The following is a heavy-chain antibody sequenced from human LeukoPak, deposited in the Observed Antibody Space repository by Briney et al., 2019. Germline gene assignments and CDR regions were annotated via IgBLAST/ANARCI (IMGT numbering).Heavy chain of an antibody. CDR1: GYTFNNFF. J-gene: IGHJ4*02. V-gene: IGHV1-18*01. Sequence: GASVTVSCKASGYTFNNFFISWVRQAPGQGLEWVGWISPHSHTTHYAEKFQGRVTMTTDTSTTTVYTELRSLRSDDTAVYFCARGQTMYYWGQGTPVTVSS. CDR3: ARGQTMYY. CDR2: ISPHSHTT. D-gene: IGHD3-10*02.